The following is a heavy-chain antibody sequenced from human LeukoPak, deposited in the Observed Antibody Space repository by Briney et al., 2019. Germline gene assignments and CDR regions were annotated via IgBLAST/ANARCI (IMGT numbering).Heavy chain of an antibody. CDR1: GYSFTSYW. J-gene: IGHJ3*02. Sequence: GESLKISCKGSGYSFTSYWIGWVRQMPGKGLEWMGIIYPGDSDTRYSPSFQGQVTISADKSISTAYLQWSSLKASDTAMYYCARLDTAMLASWDAFDIWGQGTMVTVSS. D-gene: IGHD5-18*01. V-gene: IGHV5-51*01. CDR3: ARLDTAMLASWDAFDI. CDR2: IYPGDSDT.